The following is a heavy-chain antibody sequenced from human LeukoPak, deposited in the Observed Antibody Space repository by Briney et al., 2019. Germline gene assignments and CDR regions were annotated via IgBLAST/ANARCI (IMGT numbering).Heavy chain of an antibody. D-gene: IGHD3-3*01. V-gene: IGHV3-48*01. Sequence: PGGSLRLSCAASGFTFRSYSMNWVRQAPGKGLEWVSYISSSSSTIYYADSVKGRFTISRNNAKNSLYLQMNSLRAEDTAVYYCARGPPYYDFWSGSPWFDPWGQGTLVTVSS. CDR2: ISSSSSTI. J-gene: IGHJ5*02. CDR1: GFTFRSYS. CDR3: ARGPPYYDFWSGSPWFDP.